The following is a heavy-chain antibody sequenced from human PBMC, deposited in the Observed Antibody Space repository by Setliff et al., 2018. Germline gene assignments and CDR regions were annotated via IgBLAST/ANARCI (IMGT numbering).Heavy chain of an antibody. CDR2: IIPMFGT. CDR1: GGSFSNYA. Sequence: GASVKVSCKASGGSFSNYAIIWVRQAPGQGLEWMGGIIPMFGTNYAQKFQGRLTITADQSTTTVYMELSSLRFDDTALYYCARGPSPTVTPSRLIYFYHMDVWGTGTTVTVSS. V-gene: IGHV1-69*13. D-gene: IGHD4-17*01. CDR3: ARGPSPTVTPSRLIYFYHMDV. J-gene: IGHJ6*03.